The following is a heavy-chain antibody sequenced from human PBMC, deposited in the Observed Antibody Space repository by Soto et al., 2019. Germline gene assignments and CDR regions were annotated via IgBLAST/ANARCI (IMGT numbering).Heavy chain of an antibody. CDR3: ARHTGMTTVGYSMDV. Sequence: GESLKISCKGSGYSFTSYWIGWVRQMPGKGLEWMGIIYPGDSDTRYSPSFQGQVTISADKSISTAYLQWSSLKASDTAMYYCARHTGMTTVGYSMDVWGQGTTVTVSS. CDR1: GYSFTSYW. CDR2: IYPGDSDT. V-gene: IGHV5-51*01. D-gene: IGHD4-4*01. J-gene: IGHJ6*02.